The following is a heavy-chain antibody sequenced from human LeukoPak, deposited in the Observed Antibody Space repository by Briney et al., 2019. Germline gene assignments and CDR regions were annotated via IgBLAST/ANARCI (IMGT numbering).Heavy chain of an antibody. J-gene: IGHJ3*02. D-gene: IGHD2-2*01. CDR1: GGTFSSYA. Sequence: SVKVSCKASGGTFSSYAISWVRQAPGQGLEWMGRIIPILGIANYAQKFQGRVTITADKSTRTAYMELSSLRSEDTAVYYCARSIVVVPAVVPDDAFDIWGQGTMVTVSS. CDR3: ARSIVVVPAVVPDDAFDI. CDR2: IIPILGIA. V-gene: IGHV1-69*04.